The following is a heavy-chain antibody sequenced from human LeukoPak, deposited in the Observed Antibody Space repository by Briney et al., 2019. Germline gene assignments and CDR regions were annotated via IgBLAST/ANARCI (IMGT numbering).Heavy chain of an antibody. CDR1: GGSISSYY. V-gene: IGHV4-59*08. D-gene: IGHD2-2*01. CDR2: IYYSGST. CDR3: ARFKCSSCPVGPGDYYYGMDV. Sequence: SETLSLTCTVSGGSISSYYWSWIRQPPGKGLEWIGYIYYSGSTNYNPSLKSRVTISVDTSKNQFSLKLSSVTAADTAVYYCARFKCSSCPVGPGDYYYGMDVWGQGTTVTVSS. J-gene: IGHJ6*02.